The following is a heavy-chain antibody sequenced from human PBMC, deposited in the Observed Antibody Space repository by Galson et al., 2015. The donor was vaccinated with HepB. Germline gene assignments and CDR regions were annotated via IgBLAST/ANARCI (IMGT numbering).Heavy chain of an antibody. D-gene: IGHD7-27*01. CDR2: IIPILAIA. Sequence: CKASGGTFSRYSINWVRQAPGQGLEWMGGIIPILAIANYAQKFQGRVTITADTSTSTVSMELSSLRSEDTAVYYCARDPAGVSGAPGGAFDVWGQGTIVTVSS. CDR3: ARDPAGVSGAPGGAFDV. J-gene: IGHJ3*01. CDR1: GGTFSRYS. V-gene: IGHV1-69*10.